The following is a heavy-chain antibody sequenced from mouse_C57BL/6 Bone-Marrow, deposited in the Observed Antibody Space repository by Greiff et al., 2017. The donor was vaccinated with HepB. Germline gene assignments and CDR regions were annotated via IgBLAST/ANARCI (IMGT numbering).Heavy chain of an antibody. D-gene: IGHD2-9*01. Sequence: VKVVESGAELVRPGTSVKVSCKASGYAFTNYLIEWVKQRPGQGLEWIGVINPGSGGTNYNEKFKGKATLTADKSSSTAYMQLSSLTSEDSAVYFCARGGLLWLRRAYFDYWGQGTTLTVSS. J-gene: IGHJ2*01. CDR1: GYAFTNYL. CDR2: INPGSGGT. CDR3: ARGGLLWLRRAYFDY. V-gene: IGHV1-54*01.